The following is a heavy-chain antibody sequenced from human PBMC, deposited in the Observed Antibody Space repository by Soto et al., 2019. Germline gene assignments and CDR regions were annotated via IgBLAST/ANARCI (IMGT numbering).Heavy chain of an antibody. V-gene: IGHV4-31*03. J-gene: IGHJ4*02. CDR3: ARGGEYTYGNFDY. D-gene: IGHD5-18*01. Sequence: SETLSLTCTVSGGSISSGGSYWSWIRQHPGKGLEWIGYIYYSGGAYYKPSLESRVTISIDTSKNQFSLKLTSVTAADTAVYYCARGGEYTYGNFDYWGQGTLVTVSS. CDR1: GGSISSGGSY. CDR2: IYYSGGA.